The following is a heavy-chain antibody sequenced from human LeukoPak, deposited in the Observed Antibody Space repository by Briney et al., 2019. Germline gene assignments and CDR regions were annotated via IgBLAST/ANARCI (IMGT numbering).Heavy chain of an antibody. CDR2: ISGSRGYT. CDR1: GFTFSSYA. Sequence: GGSLRLSCAASGFTFSSYAMSWVRKAPGKGLEWVSTISGSRGYTYYADSVKGRFTISRDNSKNTLYLQMNSLRAEDTAVYYCAKDNTWTTVTHFDYWGQGTLVTVSS. J-gene: IGHJ4*02. D-gene: IGHD4-17*01. CDR3: AKDNTWTTVTHFDY. V-gene: IGHV3-23*01.